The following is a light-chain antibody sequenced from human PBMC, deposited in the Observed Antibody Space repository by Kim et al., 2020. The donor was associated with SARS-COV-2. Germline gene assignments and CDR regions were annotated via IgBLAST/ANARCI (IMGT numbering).Light chain of an antibody. J-gene: IGLJ2*01. CDR2: QDD. CDR1: NLGDKY. CDR3: QAWDSTTARVV. Sequence: PGQTASIACSGDNLGDKYAFWYQQRPGQSPVLVLYQDDERSSGIPVRFSGSNSGNTATLTISGAQALDEADYYCQAWDSTTARVVFGGGTHLTVL. V-gene: IGLV3-1*01.